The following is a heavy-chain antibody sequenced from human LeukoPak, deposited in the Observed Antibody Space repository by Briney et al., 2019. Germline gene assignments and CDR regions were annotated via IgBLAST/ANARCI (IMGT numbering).Heavy chain of an antibody. V-gene: IGHV3-23*01. CDR3: AKGYSSRRGAFDI. D-gene: IGHD6-13*01. J-gene: IGHJ3*02. Sequence: GGSLRLSCAASGFTFSSYAMSWVRQAPGKGLEWVSGIVGSGVSTYYADSVKGRFTISRDNSKNTLYLQMNSLRADDTAVYYCAKGYSSRRGAFDIWGQGTMVTV. CDR2: IVGSGVST. CDR1: GFTFSSYA.